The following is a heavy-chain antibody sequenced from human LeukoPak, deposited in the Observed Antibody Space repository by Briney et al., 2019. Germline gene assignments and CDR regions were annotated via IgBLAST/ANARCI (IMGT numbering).Heavy chain of an antibody. CDR2: IDWDADT. CDR3: TRTYSGSYPVHY. CDR1: GFSLSTSGMC. J-gene: IGHJ4*02. D-gene: IGHD1-26*01. V-gene: IGHV2-70*13. Sequence: SGPTLVNPTQTLTLTCTFSGFSLSTSGMCVSWIRQPPGKALEWLALIDWDADTYYSTSLKSRLTISKNTSKNQVVLTMTNMDPVDTATYYCTRTYSGSYPVHYWGQGTLVTVSS.